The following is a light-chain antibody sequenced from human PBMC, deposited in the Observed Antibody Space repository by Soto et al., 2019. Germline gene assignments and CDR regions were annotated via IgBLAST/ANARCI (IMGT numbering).Light chain of an antibody. CDR1: QSISSS. V-gene: IGKV1-39*01. CDR2: AAS. CDR3: QQSYSTPQT. J-gene: IGKJ1*01. Sequence: DIQMTQSPSSLSASVGDRVTLTCRASQSISSSLNWYQQKPGKAPKLLIDAASSWQSGVPSRFRGSGSGTDFTLTISSLQPEDFVTYYGQQSYSTPQTVGKGNKVESK.